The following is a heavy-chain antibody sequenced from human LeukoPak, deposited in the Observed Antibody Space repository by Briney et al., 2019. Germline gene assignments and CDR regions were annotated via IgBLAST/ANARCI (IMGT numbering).Heavy chain of an antibody. J-gene: IGHJ4*02. D-gene: IGHD3-10*01. CDR1: GFTFSTYS. CDR3: AKVVGVDYYGSGTRVDFDY. V-gene: IGHV3-23*01. CDR2: ISGSGSSI. Sequence: GGSLRLSCAASGFTFSTYSMSWVRQAPGKGLEWVSAISGSGSSIYYADSVTGPFTISRDNSKSTLYLQMSSLRAEDTAVYYCAKVVGVDYYGSGTRVDFDYWGQGTLVTVSP.